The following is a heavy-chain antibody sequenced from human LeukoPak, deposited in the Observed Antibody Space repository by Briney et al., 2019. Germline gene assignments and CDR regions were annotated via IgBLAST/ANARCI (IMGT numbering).Heavy chain of an antibody. Sequence: ASVKVSCKASGYTFNKCAIHWLRQAPGQRLEWMGWINAGNGNTNYAQKLQGRVTMTTDTSTSTAYMELRSLRSDDTAVYYCARESLNGLEDYWGQGTLVTVSS. J-gene: IGHJ4*02. CDR1: GYTFNKCA. CDR3: ARESLNGLEDY. D-gene: IGHD3-3*01. CDR2: INAGNGNT. V-gene: IGHV1-3*01.